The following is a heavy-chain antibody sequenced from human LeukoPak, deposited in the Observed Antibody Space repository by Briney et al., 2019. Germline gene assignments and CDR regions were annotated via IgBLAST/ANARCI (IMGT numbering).Heavy chain of an antibody. CDR1: GYTFTNYY. V-gene: IGHV1-46*01. D-gene: IGHD5/OR15-5a*01. J-gene: IGHJ4*02. Sequence: GASVKVSCKASGYTFTNYYMHWVRQAPGQGLDCMGFINPSGGSTRYAQNFQRRVTMTRDTSTSTIYMELSSLRSEDTAVYYCARDPRGNSVYVFDYWGQGTLVTVSS. CDR3: ARDPRGNSVYVFDY. CDR2: INPSGGST.